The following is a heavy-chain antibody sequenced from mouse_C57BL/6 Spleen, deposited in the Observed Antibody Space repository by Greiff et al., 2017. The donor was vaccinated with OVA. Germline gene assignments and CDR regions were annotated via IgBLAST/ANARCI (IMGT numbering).Heavy chain of an antibody. D-gene: IGHD1-1*01. CDR1: GYTFTSYW. J-gene: IGHJ2*01. CDR2: IDPSDSET. Sequence: QVQLQQSGAELVRPGSSVKLSCKASGYTFTSYWMHWVKQRPIKGLEWIGNIDPSDSETHYNKKFKDKATLTVDKASSTAYMQLRSLTSENSAVYYCARIYYYGSSDYWGQGTTLTVSS. V-gene: IGHV1-52*01. CDR3: ARIYYYGSSDY.